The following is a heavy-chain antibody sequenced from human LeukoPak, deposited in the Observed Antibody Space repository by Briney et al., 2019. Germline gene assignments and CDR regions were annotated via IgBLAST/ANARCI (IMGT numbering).Heavy chain of an antibody. J-gene: IGHJ4*02. CDR1: GGSISSYY. D-gene: IGHD3-3*01. CDR2: IYTSGTT. CDR3: ARGNRSGYYRGYYFDY. V-gene: IGHV4-4*07. Sequence: PSETLSLTCTVSGGSISSYYWSWIRQPAGKGLEWIGRIYTSGTTHYNPSLKSRVTMSVDTSKNQFSLKLSSVTAADTAVYYCARGNRSGYYRGYYFDYWGQGTLVTVSS.